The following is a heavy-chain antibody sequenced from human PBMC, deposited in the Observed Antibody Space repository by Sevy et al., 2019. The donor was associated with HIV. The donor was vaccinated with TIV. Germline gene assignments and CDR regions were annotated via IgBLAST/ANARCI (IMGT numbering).Heavy chain of an antibody. V-gene: IGHV3-23*01. D-gene: IGHD3-3*01. CDR3: AKDPTPETTYYDFWSGHTITYYIDY. CDR1: GFTFSSYA. CDR2: ISGSGGST. J-gene: IGHJ4*02. Sequence: GGSLRLSCAASGFTFSSYAMSWVRQAPGKGLEWVSAISGSGGSTYYADSVKGRFTISRDNSKNTLYLQMNSLRAEDTAVYYCAKDPTPETTYYDFWSGHTITYYIDYWGQGTLVTVSS.